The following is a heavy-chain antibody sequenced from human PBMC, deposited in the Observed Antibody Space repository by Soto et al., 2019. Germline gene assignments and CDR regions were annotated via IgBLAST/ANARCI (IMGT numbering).Heavy chain of an antibody. CDR2: IYQSGVT. D-gene: IGHD6-19*01. V-gene: IGHV4-30-2*01. J-gene: IGHJ5*02. CDR1: GDSYSISTYS. Sequence: SETLSLSCNMSGDSYSISTYSWSWIRQPPGKALQWIGFIYQSGVTSYNPSLASRVSISLDRSNNQCSLKLKSVTAADTAVYFCAGMPYTSGLRFDPWGPGTLVTVSS. CDR3: AGMPYTSGLRFDP.